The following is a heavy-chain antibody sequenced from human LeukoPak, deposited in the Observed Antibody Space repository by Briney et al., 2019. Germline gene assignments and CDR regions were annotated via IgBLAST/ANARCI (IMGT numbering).Heavy chain of an antibody. CDR1: GYSISSDYY. CDR2: VYHSGTT. J-gene: IGHJ4*02. V-gene: IGHV4-38-2*02. D-gene: IGHD6-13*01. Sequence: SETLSLTCTVSGYSISSDYYWGWIRQTPGKGLEWIGSVYHSGTTYHNPSLKSRVTMSVDTSKDQFSLKLSSVTAADTAVYYCARGGSWYLWGQGTLVTVSS. CDR3: ARGGSWYL.